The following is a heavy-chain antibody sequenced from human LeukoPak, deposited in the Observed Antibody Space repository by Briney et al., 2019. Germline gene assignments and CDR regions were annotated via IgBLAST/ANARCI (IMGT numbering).Heavy chain of an antibody. J-gene: IGHJ5*02. CDR3: ARDLGILAGSNWFDP. D-gene: IGHD3-9*01. V-gene: IGHV3-21*01. Sequence: GGSLRLSCAASGFTFSSYSMNWVRQAPGKGLEWVSSISSSSSYIYYADSVKGRFTISRDNAKNSLYLQMNSLRAEDTAVYYCARDLGILAGSNWFDPWGQGTLVTVSS. CDR1: GFTFSSYS. CDR2: ISSSSSYI.